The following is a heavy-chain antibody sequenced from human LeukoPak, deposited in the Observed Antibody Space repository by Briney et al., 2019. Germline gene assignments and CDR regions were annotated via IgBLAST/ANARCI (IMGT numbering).Heavy chain of an antibody. CDR1: GDPVSSGDFY. Sequence: SETLSLTCTVSGDPVSSGDFYWSWIRQSSGRGLQWIAYTHHTGSSNYSPSLRSRVTISMDTSKNQFSLNLNSVTAADTAVYYCARQLAQAEGRAFDIWGQGTKVTVSS. J-gene: IGHJ3*02. CDR2: THHTGSS. V-gene: IGHV4-61*08. D-gene: IGHD6-19*01. CDR3: ARQLAQAEGRAFDI.